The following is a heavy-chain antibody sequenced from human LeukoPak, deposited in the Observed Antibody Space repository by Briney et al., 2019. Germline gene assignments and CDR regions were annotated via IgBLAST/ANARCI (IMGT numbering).Heavy chain of an antibody. CDR3: ARDGYSYGFRNFDY. D-gene: IGHD5-18*01. V-gene: IGHV3-7*01. CDR2: MKEDGSEK. CDR1: GLTFSNYW. Sequence: PGGSLRLSCAASGLTFSNYWMSWVRQAPGKGLEWAATMKEDGSEKYYVDSVKGRFTISRDNAKNSLYLQMNSLRAEDTAVYYCARDGYSYGFRNFDYWGQGTLVTVSS. J-gene: IGHJ4*02.